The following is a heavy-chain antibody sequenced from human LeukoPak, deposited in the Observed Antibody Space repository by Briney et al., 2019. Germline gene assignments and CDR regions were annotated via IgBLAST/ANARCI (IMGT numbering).Heavy chain of an antibody. CDR1: GFTFSIYT. CDR3: AREITHTLMVVASRYFDL. CDR2: IDSSSYNI. V-gene: IGHV3-21*04. Sequence: KPGGSLRLSCAASGFTFSIYTMNWVRQAPGKGLEWVSSIDSSSYNIYYADSVKGRFTISRDNSKNTLYLQMNSLRAEDTAVYYCAREITHTLMVVASRYFDLWGRGTLVTVSS. J-gene: IGHJ2*01. D-gene: IGHD3-22*01.